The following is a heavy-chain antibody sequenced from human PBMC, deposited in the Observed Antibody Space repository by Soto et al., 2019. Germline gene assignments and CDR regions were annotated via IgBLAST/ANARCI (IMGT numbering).Heavy chain of an antibody. D-gene: IGHD6-13*01. V-gene: IGHV1-46*01. CDR1: GYTFTSYY. CDR2: INPSGGST. J-gene: IGHJ6*02. Sequence: QVQLVQSGAEVKKPGASVKVSCKASGYTFTSYYMHWVRQAPGQGLEWMGIINPSGGSTSYAQKFRGRVTMTRDTSTSKDYMELSSLRSEDTAVYYCARGEEQQTYGMDVWGQGTTVTVSS. CDR3: ARGEEQQTYGMDV.